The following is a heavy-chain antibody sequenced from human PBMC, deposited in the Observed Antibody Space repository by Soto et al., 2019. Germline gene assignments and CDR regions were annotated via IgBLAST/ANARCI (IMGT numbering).Heavy chain of an antibody. CDR2: IKQDASER. J-gene: IGHJ6*02. CDR1: GLPFIRYW. CDR3: TRGVIPAASDFYGRDV. D-gene: IGHD2-2*01. V-gene: IGHV3-7*01. Sequence: GGSLRLSCADSGLPFIRYWMTWVRQAPGKGLEWVATIKQDASERYLVDSVKGRFTISRDNAKKSLYLQMNSLRAEDTAVYYCTRGVIPAASDFYGRDVWGQGTTVTVSS.